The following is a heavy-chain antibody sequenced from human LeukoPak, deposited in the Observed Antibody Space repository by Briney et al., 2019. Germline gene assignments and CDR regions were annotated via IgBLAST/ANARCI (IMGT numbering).Heavy chain of an antibody. CDR3: ARDDPYGDSHSDY. CDR2: ISSSSSTI. D-gene: IGHD4-17*01. CDR1: GFTFSSYS. V-gene: IGHV3-48*01. Sequence: PGGSLRLSCAASGFTFSSYSMNWVRQAPGKGLEWVSYISSSSSTIYYADSVKGRFTISRDNAKNSLYLQMNSLRAEDTAVYYCARDDPYGDSHSDYWGQGTLVTVSS. J-gene: IGHJ4*02.